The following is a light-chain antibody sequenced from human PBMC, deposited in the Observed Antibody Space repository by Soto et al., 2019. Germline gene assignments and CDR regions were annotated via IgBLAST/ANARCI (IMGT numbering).Light chain of an antibody. J-gene: IGKJ1*01. CDR2: KAS. V-gene: IGKV1-5*03. Sequence: DFQMTQSPSTLSASVGDRVTTPCRASQSISSWLAWYQQTPGKAPKILIYKASILQSGVPSRFIGSGSGTECTLTISSLQPDDFSTYYGQQYSSNFQMFGQGTKVDIK. CDR3: QQYSSNFQM. CDR1: QSISSW.